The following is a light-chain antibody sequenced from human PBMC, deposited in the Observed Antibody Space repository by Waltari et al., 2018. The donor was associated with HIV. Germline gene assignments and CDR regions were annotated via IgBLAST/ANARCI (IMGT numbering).Light chain of an antibody. CDR1: SSDVGVSMY. CDR3: NSYAGSNNWV. Sequence: QPALTQPPSASGSPRLAGTISCTGISSDVGVSMYVCWYQQHPGKAPKLMIYEVNKRTAGLPDRLSGSKSANTASLTVSGLQADDEADYYCNSYAGSNNWVFGGGTKLTDL. V-gene: IGLV2-8*01. CDR2: EVN. J-gene: IGLJ3*02.